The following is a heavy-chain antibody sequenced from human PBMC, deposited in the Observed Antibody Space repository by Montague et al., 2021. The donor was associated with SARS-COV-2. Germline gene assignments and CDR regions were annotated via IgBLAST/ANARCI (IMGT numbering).Heavy chain of an antibody. CDR2: IDWDGDK. Sequence: PALVKPTQTVTLTCTFSGFSLKTPGMCVSWIRQPPGKALEWLARIDWDGDKDFSTSLKTRLTVSRDTSKNQVVLTMTNMDPGDTATYYCARTSPYSGSYKEVDYWGQGVLVTVSS. J-gene: IGHJ4*02. D-gene: IGHD1-26*01. CDR1: GFSLKTPGMC. V-gene: IGHV2-70*11. CDR3: ARTSPYSGSYKEVDY.